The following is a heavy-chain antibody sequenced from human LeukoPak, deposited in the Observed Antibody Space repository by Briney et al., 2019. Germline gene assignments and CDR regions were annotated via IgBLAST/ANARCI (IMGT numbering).Heavy chain of an antibody. CDR2: INPNNGVT. CDR1: GYTFTDYH. J-gene: IGHJ4*02. D-gene: IGHD5-24*01. V-gene: IGHV1-2*02. CDR3: ALGRRDGYSYADY. Sequence: ASVKVSCKASGYTFTDYHIHGVRQAPGQGLEWMGWINPNNGVTNYAQKFQDRVTMTRDASISTACMELSRLTSDDTALYYCALGRRDGYSYADYWGQGTLVTVSS.